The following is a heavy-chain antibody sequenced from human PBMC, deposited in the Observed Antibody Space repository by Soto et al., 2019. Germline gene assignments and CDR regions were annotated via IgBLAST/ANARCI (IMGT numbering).Heavy chain of an antibody. CDR1: GFTFSNYW. CDR2: INGDGTGT. J-gene: IGHJ4*02. CDR3: GRGASGSYRLDY. V-gene: IGHV3-74*01. D-gene: IGHD3-10*01. Sequence: EVQLVESGGGLVQPGGSLRLSCAASGFTFSNYWMHWVRQAPGKGLVWVSRINGDGTGTNYADSMKGQFTISRDNAKNTLYLQMNSLRAEDTAVYYCGRGASGSYRLDYWGQGTLVTVSS.